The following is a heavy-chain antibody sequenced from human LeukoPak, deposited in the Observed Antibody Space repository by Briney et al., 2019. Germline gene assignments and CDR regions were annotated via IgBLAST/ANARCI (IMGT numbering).Heavy chain of an antibody. J-gene: IGHJ4*02. V-gene: IGHV3-30*04. D-gene: IGHD3-10*01. Sequence: GGSLRLSCAASGFTFSSYAMHWVRQAPGKGLEWVAVISYDGSNKYYADSVKGRFTISRDNAKNSLYLQMNSLRADDTAVYYCARDRPRSDSYYVFDYWGQGNLVIVSS. CDR1: GFTFSSYA. CDR3: ARDRPRSDSYYVFDY. CDR2: ISYDGSNK.